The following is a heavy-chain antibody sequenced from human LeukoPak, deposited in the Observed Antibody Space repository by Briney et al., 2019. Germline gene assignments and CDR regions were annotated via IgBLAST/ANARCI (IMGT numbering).Heavy chain of an antibody. V-gene: IGHV3-30-3*01. Sequence: HPGGSLRLSCAASGFTFSSYAIHWVRQAPGKGLEWVTVISYDGTIKYYADSVKGRFTISRDNSKNTLYLQMNSLRAEDTAVYYCARVKLSSQVPYFDYWGQGTLVTVSS. CDR3: ARVKLSSQVPYFDY. J-gene: IGHJ4*02. CDR2: ISYDGTIK. CDR1: GFTFSSYA. D-gene: IGHD6-19*01.